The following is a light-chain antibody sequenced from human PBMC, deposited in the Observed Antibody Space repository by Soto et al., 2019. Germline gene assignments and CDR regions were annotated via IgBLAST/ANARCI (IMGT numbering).Light chain of an antibody. CDR3: QQYYSTPPT. V-gene: IGKV4-1*01. CDR1: QSVLYSSNNKNY. J-gene: IGKJ1*01. CDR2: WAS. Sequence: DIVMTQSPDSLAVSLGERATINCKSSQSVLYSSNNKNYLAWYQQKPGQPPKLLIYWASTRESGVPDRFSGSWSGTDFTLNISILQAEDVAVYDCQQYYSTPPTFGQGTKVEIK.